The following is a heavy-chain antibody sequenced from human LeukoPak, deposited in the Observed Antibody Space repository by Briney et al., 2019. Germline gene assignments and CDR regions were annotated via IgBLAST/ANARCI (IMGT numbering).Heavy chain of an antibody. J-gene: IGHJ4*02. CDR2: IQYDGSNK. CDR1: GFTFSTYG. D-gene: IGHD2-2*01. Sequence: GGSLRLSCAASGFTFSTYGMHWVRQAPGKGLEWVSFIQYDGSNKYYADSVKGRFTISRDNSKNTLYLQMNSLRPEDTAVYYCAKVRYCSTTSCLYSFDYWGQGTLVTVSS. CDR3: AKVRYCSTTSCLYSFDY. V-gene: IGHV3-30*02.